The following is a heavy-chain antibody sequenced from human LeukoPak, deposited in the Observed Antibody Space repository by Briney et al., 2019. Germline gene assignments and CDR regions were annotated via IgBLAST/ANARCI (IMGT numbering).Heavy chain of an antibody. D-gene: IGHD3-10*01. V-gene: IGHV4-31*03. CDR2: IYYSGST. Sequence: PSETLSLTCTVSGGSISSGGYYWSWIRQHPGKGLEWIGYIYYSGSTYYNPSLKSRVTISVDTSKNQFSLKLSSVTAADTAVYYCARGGGSGSYYTPNPFDYWGQGTLVTVSS. J-gene: IGHJ4*02. CDR1: GGSISSGGYY. CDR3: ARGGGSGSYYTPNPFDY.